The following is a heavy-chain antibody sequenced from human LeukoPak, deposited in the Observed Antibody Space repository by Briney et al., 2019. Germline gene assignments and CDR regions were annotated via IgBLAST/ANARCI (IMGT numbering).Heavy chain of an antibody. CDR2: ISYDGANK. D-gene: IGHD6-19*01. V-gene: IGHV3-30*04. J-gene: IGHJ6*04. CDR1: GFTFSRYA. CDR3: ARDQAVSGSNYYYGVDV. Sequence: PGASLRLSCAASGFTFSRYAMHWVRQAPGKGLEWVAVISYDGANKHNADSVKGRFSISRDSSKNTLYLQMDSLRPEDTAVYYCARDQAVSGSNYYYGVDVWGKGTTVTVSS.